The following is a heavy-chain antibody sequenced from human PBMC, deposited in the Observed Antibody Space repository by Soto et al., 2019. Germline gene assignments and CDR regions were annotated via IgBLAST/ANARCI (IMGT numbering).Heavy chain of an antibody. CDR1: GGTFSSYA. Sequence: GASVKVSCKASGGTFSSYAISWVRQAPGQGLEWMGIIIPSGGRTSYAQKFQGRVTMTRDTSTSTVYMELSSLRSEDTAVYYCASLRGTRITIFGVVTTNYYMDFSGKGTTVTVS. V-gene: IGHV1-46*01. D-gene: IGHD3-3*01. CDR3: ASLRGTRITIFGVVTTNYYMDF. J-gene: IGHJ6*03. CDR2: IIPSGGRT.